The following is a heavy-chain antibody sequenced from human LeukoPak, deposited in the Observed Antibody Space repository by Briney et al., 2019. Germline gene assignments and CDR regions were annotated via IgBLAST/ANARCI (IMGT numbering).Heavy chain of an antibody. Sequence: PGGSLRLSCAASGFTFSNYGMNWVRQAPGKGLEWVSSISSSSSSIYYADSLKGRFTISRDNAKTSLYLQMNSLRAEDTAVYYCARLADYGYYGPREYLDFWGQGTLVTVSS. D-gene: IGHD4-17*01. CDR2: ISSSSSSI. J-gene: IGHJ4*02. CDR1: GFTFSNYG. CDR3: ARLADYGYYGPREYLDF. V-gene: IGHV3-21*01.